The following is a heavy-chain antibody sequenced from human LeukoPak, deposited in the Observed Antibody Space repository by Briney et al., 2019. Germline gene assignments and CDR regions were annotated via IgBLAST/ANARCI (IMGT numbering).Heavy chain of an antibody. CDR2: IYYSGST. CDR3: ARGPPGLRSDYYYMDV. D-gene: IGHD4-17*01. V-gene: IGHV4-59*12. CDR1: GGSISSYY. J-gene: IGHJ6*03. Sequence: SSETLSLTCTVSGGSISSYYWSWIRQPPGKGLEWIGYIYYSGSTNYNPSLKSRVTISVDTSKNQFSLKLSSVTAADTAVYYCARGPPGLRSDYYYMDVWGKGTTVTVSS.